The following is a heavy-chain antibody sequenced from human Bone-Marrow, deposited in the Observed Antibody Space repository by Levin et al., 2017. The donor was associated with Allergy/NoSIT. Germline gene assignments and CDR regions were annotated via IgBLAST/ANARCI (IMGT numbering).Heavy chain of an antibody. CDR3: ARGHSQYYFDY. J-gene: IGHJ4*02. CDR2: INHSGST. V-gene: IGHV4-34*01. D-gene: IGHD6-13*01. CDR1: GGSFSGYY. Sequence: SETLSLTCAVYGGSFSGYYWSWIRQPPGKGLEWIGEINHSGSTNYNPSLKSRVTISVDTSKNQFSLKLSSVTAADTAVYYCARGHSQYYFDYWGQGTLVTVSS.